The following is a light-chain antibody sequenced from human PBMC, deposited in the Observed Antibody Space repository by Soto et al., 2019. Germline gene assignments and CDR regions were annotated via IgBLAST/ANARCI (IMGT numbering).Light chain of an antibody. V-gene: IGLV2-14*01. CDR2: EVS. CDR1: SSAVRYYDY. CDR3: ASYTRSTTVV. J-gene: IGLJ2*01. Sequence: QSALTQPASVPGSPGQSISISCTGASSAVRYYDYVSWYQQHPGKAPKFIIYEVSYRPSGVPNRFSGSKSGNTASLTISGLQAEDEADYYCASYTRSTTVVFGGGTKLTVL.